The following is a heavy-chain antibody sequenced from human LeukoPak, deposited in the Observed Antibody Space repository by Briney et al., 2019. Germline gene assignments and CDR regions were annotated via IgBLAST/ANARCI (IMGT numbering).Heavy chain of an antibody. D-gene: IGHD2-21*02. CDR3: ARVNQVVTANYYMDV. J-gene: IGHJ6*03. Sequence: GGSLRLSCAASGFTFSSYAMHWVRQAPGKGLEWVAVISYDGSNKYYADSVKGRFTISRDNSKNTLYLQMNSLRAEDTAVYYCARVNQVVTANYYMDVWGKGTTVTVSS. CDR1: GFTFSSYA. CDR2: ISYDGSNK. V-gene: IGHV3-30*04.